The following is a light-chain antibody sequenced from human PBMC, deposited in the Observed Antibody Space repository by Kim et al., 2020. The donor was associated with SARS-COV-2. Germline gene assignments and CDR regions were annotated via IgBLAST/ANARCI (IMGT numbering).Light chain of an antibody. CDR2: DAS. CDR3: QQRIRWPDT. CDR1: QSVSRS. Sequence: EIVMTQSPATLSLSPGDTATLSCRASQSVSRSLAWYQHKPGQAPRLLIYDASIRATGIPAKFSGSGSGTDFTLTISSLEAEDFTFYCCQQRIRWPDTFGQGTKLEIK. J-gene: IGKJ2*01. V-gene: IGKV3-11*01.